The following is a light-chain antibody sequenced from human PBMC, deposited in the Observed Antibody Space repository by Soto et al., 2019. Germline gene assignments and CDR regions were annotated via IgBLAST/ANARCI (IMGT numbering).Light chain of an antibody. J-gene: IGLJ1*01. V-gene: IGLV2-14*03. CDR1: NSDVAAYNF. CDR3: ISYTRGSTHV. Sequence: QSALTQPASVSGYPGESITISCTGTNSDVAAYNFVSWYQQHPGKVPNLLIFDVSRRPSGVSDRFSGSKSGNTASLTISGLQSEDEGAYYCISYTRGSTHVFGSGTKLTVL. CDR2: DVS.